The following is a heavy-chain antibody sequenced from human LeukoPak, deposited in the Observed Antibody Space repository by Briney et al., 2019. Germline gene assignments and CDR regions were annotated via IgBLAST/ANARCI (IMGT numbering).Heavy chain of an antibody. Sequence: GASVKVSCKASGYTFTSYYMHWVRQAPGQGLEWMGIINPSGGSTSYAQKFQGRVTMTRYMYTSTDYMALSSLRSEDTAVYYCARDNSVEDTAWWFDPWGQGTLVTVSS. D-gene: IGHD4-23*01. V-gene: IGHV1-46*01. CDR1: GYTFTSYY. J-gene: IGHJ5*02. CDR3: ARDNSVEDTAWWFDP. CDR2: INPSGGST.